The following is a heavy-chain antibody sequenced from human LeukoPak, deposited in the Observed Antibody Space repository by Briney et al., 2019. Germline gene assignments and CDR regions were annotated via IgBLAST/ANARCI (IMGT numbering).Heavy chain of an antibody. CDR1: GFTFSSYA. J-gene: IGHJ6*03. Sequence: GGSLRLSCAASGFTFSSYAMHWVRQAPGKGLEWMAVISYDGSNKYYADSVKGRFTISRDNAKNSLYLQMNSLRAEDTAVYYCARGLDFWSGYYYYYMDVWGKGTTVTVSS. D-gene: IGHD3-3*01. V-gene: IGHV3-30*04. CDR2: ISYDGSNK. CDR3: ARGLDFWSGYYYYYMDV.